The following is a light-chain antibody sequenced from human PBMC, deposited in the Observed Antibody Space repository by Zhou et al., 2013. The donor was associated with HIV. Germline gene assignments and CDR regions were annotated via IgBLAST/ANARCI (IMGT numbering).Light chain of an antibody. V-gene: IGKV3-20*01. Sequence: EIVLTQSPGTLSLSPGERATLSCRASQSVSSTYLAWYQQKPGQAPRLLIYAASRRATGIPDRFSGSGSGTDFTLTISRLEPEDFVVYYCQQYGSSPRTFGPGTKVDVK. CDR2: AAS. CDR1: QSVSSTY. J-gene: IGKJ3*01. CDR3: QQYGSSPRT.